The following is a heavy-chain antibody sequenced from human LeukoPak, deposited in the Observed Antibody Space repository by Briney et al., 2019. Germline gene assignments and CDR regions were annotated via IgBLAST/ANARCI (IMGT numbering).Heavy chain of an antibody. CDR3: AKAPVTSCRGAYCYPFDS. CDR2: TSSSDAGT. D-gene: IGHD2-21*01. J-gene: IGHJ4*02. V-gene: IGHV3-23*01. Sequence: GGSLRLSCAASGFTLSTYAMSWVRQTPGKGLEWVAATSSSDAGTYHAGSVRGRFTISRDNSKNTLYLQMNSLRAEDAAVYFCAKAPVTSCRGAYCYPFDSWGQGTLVTVSS. CDR1: GFTLSTYA.